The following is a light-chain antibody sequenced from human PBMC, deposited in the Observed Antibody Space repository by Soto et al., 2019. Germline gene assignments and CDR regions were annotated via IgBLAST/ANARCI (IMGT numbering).Light chain of an antibody. J-gene: IGKJ5*01. CDR1: QSVTSTY. CDR3: QQYGSSHT. CDR2: GAS. V-gene: IGKV3-20*01. Sequence: EIVLKQSPGTLSLSPGERATLSCRASQSVTSTYLAWYQQKPSQAPRLLIYGASSRAIGIPDRFSGSVSGSDFILTINRLEPEDFAVYYCQQYGSSHTFGQGTRLEIK.